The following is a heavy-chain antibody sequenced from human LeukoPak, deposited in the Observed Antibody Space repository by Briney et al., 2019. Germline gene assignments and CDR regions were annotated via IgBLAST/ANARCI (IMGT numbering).Heavy chain of an antibody. CDR3: ARLTRGYYDSSGYYSGTKLQDY. D-gene: IGHD3-22*01. CDR1: GGTFSSYA. CDR2: IIPIFGTA. Sequence: ASVNVSFKASGGTFSSYAISWVRQAPGQGLEWMGGIIPIFGTANYAQKFQGRVTITADESTSTAYMELSSLRSEDTAVYYCARLTRGYYDSSGYYSGTKLQDYWGQGTLVTVSS. J-gene: IGHJ4*02. V-gene: IGHV1-69*13.